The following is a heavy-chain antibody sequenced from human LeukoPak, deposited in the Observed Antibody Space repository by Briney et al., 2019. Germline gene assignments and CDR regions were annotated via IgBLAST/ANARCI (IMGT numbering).Heavy chain of an antibody. CDR1: GFTFSSYG. V-gene: IGHV3-30*18. CDR3: AKDPYSGGGGGFGS. D-gene: IGHD6-19*01. J-gene: IGHJ4*02. Sequence: PGGSLRLSCAASGFTFSSYGMHWVRQAPGKGLEWVAVISYDGSNKYYADSVKGRFTISRDNSKNTLYLHLHSLRADDTAVYYCAKDPYSGGGGGFGSWGQGTLVTVSS. CDR2: ISYDGSNK.